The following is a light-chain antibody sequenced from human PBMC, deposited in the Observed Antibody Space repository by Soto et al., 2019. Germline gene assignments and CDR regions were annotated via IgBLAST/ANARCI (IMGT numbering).Light chain of an antibody. CDR2: GAS. CDR3: QQYDNWLWT. CDR1: QSVSSN. J-gene: IGKJ1*01. Sequence: ETVMTQFPATLSVSPGERATLSCRASQSVSSNLAWYQQKPGQAPRLLIYGASTRATGIPARFSGSESGTEFTLTISSLQSEDFAVYYCQQYDNWLWTFGQGMKVEVK. V-gene: IGKV3-15*01.